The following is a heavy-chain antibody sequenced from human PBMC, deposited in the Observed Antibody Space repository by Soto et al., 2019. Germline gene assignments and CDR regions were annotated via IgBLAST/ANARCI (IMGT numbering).Heavy chain of an antibody. V-gene: IGHV3-30-3*01. J-gene: IGHJ4*02. CDR1: GFDFSNNV. CDR2: SSPAGALK. D-gene: IGHD2-2*03. CDR3: ALDNIPGAPDYFDH. Sequence: QVQLVESGGDVVQPGRSLRLSCLASGFDFSNNVLHWVRQAPGKGLEWVAVSSPAGALKFYGDSVKGRFTISRDNSKSTLFLEMNSLRPDDTAMYYCALDNIPGAPDYFDHGGQGTLVTVSS.